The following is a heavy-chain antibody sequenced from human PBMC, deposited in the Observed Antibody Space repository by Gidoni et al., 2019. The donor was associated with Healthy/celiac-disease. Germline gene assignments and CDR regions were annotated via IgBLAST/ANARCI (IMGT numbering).Heavy chain of an antibody. Sequence: EVQLVESGGGLVQPGRSLRLSCAASGFTFDDYAMHWVRQAPGKGLEWVSGISWNSGSIGYADSVKGRFTISRDNAKNSLYLQMNSLRAEDTALYYCAKDRSRYYDFWSGSYDAFDIWGQGTMVTVSS. J-gene: IGHJ3*02. CDR1: GFTFDDYA. D-gene: IGHD3-3*01. CDR3: AKDRSRYYDFWSGSYDAFDI. V-gene: IGHV3-9*01. CDR2: ISWNSGSI.